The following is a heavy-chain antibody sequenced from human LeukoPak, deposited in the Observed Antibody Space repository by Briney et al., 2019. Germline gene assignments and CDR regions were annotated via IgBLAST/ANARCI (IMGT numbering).Heavy chain of an antibody. CDR3: AREVDQVMDEAFDV. J-gene: IGHJ3*01. Sequence: GSLRLSCSASGFSFSDYAMSWVRQAPGKGLEWIWIIFYNGSTYYTPSLKSRVTMSVDTSKSQFSLNMRSVTAADTAVYYCAREVDQVMDEAFDVWGQGTMVTVSS. V-gene: IGHV4-39*07. D-gene: IGHD2-8*01. CDR2: IFYNGST. CDR1: GFSFSDYA.